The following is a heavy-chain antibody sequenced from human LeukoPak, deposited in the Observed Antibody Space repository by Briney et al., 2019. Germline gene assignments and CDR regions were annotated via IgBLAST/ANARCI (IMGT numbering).Heavy chain of an antibody. J-gene: IGHJ5*02. CDR3: ARVPGPNWFDP. V-gene: IGHV4-61*02. CDR2: IYTSGST. Sequence: SETLSLTCTVSGGSISSGSYYWGWIRQPAGKGLEWIGRIYTSGSTNYNPSLKSRVTISVDTSKNQISLNLRSVTAADTAVYYCARVPGPNWFDPWGQGTLVTVS. CDR1: GGSISSGSYY.